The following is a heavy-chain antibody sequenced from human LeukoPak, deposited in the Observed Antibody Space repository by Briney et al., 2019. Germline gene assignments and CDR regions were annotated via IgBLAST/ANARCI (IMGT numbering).Heavy chain of an antibody. D-gene: IGHD4-17*01. CDR3: ARGATVTTGGDY. V-gene: IGHV1-2*02. Sequence: VGGINAKSGATHYAQKFQGRVTMTRATSISTAYMELSRLRSDDTAVYYCARGATVTTGGDYWGQGTLVTVSS. CDR2: INAKSGAT. J-gene: IGHJ4*02.